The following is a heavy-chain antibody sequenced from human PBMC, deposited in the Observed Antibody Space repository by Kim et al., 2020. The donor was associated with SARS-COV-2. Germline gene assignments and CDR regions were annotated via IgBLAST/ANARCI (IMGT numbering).Heavy chain of an antibody. CDR1: GGSISSSSYY. Sequence: SETLSLTCTVSGGSISSSSYYWGWIRQPPGKGLEWIGSIYYSGSTYYNPSLKSRVTISVDTSKNQFSLKLSSVTAADTAVYYCAKAGRITMVRGVIITPWFDPWGQGTLVTVSS. D-gene: IGHD3-10*01. CDR3: AKAGRITMVRGVIITPWFDP. V-gene: IGHV4-39*07. J-gene: IGHJ5*02. CDR2: IYYSGST.